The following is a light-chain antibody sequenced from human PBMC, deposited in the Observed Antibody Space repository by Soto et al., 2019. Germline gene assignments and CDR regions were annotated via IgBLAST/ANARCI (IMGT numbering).Light chain of an antibody. Sequence: IVLTQSPGTLSLSPGERVTLSCRASQSVSTSYLAWYQQKPGQAPRLLIYGTSNRATGIPDRFSGSGSGTDFTLTISRLEPEDFAVYYCQQYGRSPPFTFXPGTKADIK. CDR2: GTS. CDR1: QSVSTSY. CDR3: QQYGRSPPFT. J-gene: IGKJ3*01. V-gene: IGKV3-20*01.